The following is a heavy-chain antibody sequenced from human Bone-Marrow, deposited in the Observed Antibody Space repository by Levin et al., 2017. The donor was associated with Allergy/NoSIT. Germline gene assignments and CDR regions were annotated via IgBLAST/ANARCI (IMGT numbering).Heavy chain of an antibody. J-gene: IGHJ5*02. CDR1: GFSLSGYG. CDR2: ISYDGFDK. V-gene: IGHV3-30*03. D-gene: IGHD2-15*01. CDR3: ARDVEGQYCSGGSCYWGWFDP. Sequence: AGGSLRLSCAASGFSLSGYGLHWVRQAPGKGLEWLSVISYDGFDKYYADSVKGRFTISRDNSKNMVYLQLNSLRPEDTAVYYCARDVEGQYCSGGSCYWGWFDPWGQGTLVTVSS.